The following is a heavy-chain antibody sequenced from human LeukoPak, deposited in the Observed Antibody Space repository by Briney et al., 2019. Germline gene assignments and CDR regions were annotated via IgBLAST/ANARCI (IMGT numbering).Heavy chain of an antibody. CDR2: ISASGTT. CDR3: TRAASGDAVDYYGSGRRFYSYYMDV. Sequence: PSETLSLTCIVSGDSFSSYQWSWVRQPAGKGLEWIGRISASGTTNSNPALKSRVTMSVDSSKKQFSLTLSYVTAADTDVYYCTRAASGDAVDYYGSGRRFYSYYMDVWGKGTTVTISS. D-gene: IGHD3-10*01. J-gene: IGHJ6*03. CDR1: GDSFSSYQ. V-gene: IGHV4-4*07.